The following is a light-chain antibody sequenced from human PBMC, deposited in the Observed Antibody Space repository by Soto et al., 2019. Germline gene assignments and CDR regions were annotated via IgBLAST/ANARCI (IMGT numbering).Light chain of an antibody. J-gene: IGLJ3*02. CDR2: EVS. V-gene: IGLV2-14*01. CDR1: RSDVGGYNY. CDR3: SSYTSSSLM. Sequence: QSALTQPASVSGSPGQSITISCTGTRSDVGGYNYVSWYQQHPGKAPKLMIYEVSNRPSGVSDRFSGSKSGNTASLTISGLQAEDEADYYCSSYTSSSLMFGGGTKVTVL.